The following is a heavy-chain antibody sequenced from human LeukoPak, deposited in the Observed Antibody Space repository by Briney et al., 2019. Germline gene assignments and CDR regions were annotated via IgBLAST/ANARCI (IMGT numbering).Heavy chain of an antibody. D-gene: IGHD2-2*01. CDR2: IYYGGST. J-gene: IGHJ6*04. V-gene: IGHV4-30-4*01. CDR1: GGSISSGDYY. Sequence: SQTLSLTCTVSGGSISSGDYYWSWIRQPPGKGLEWLGYIYYGGSTYYNPSLKSRVTISVDTSKNQFSLKLSSVSDADTAVYNSARDVKDCSSTSCYHYYYGMDASGKGTTV. CDR3: ARDVKDCSSTSCYHYYYGMDA.